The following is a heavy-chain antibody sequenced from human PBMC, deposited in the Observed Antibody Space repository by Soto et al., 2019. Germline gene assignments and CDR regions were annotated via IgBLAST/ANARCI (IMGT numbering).Heavy chain of an antibody. D-gene: IGHD1-26*01. V-gene: IGHV3-13*01. CDR3: ARDGSSQGYYYMDV. J-gene: IGHJ6*03. CDR2: IGTAGDT. CDR1: GFTFSSYD. Sequence: GGSLRLSCAASGFTFSSYDMHWVRQATGKGLEWVSAIGTAGDTYYPGSVKGRFTISRENAKNSLYLQMNSLRAGDTAVYYCARDGSSQGYYYMDVWGKGTTVTVSS.